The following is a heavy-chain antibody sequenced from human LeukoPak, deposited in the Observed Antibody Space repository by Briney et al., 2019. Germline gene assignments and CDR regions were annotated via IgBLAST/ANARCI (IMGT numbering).Heavy chain of an antibody. CDR2: IYVDDSDT. D-gene: IGHD4/OR15-4a*01. J-gene: IGHJ4*02. CDR3: ATAKGPSHPFDY. CDR1: GYTFSTYW. V-gene: IGHV5-51*01. Sequence: GESLKISCKVSGYTFSTYWIGWVRQMPGKGLEWMGVIYVDDSDTRYNPSFQGQVIISADKSISTAYLQWNSLKASDTAMYHCATAKGPSHPFDYWGQGTLVTVSS.